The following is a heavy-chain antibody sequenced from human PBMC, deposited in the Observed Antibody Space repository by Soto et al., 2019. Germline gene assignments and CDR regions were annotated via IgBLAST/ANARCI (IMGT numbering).Heavy chain of an antibody. J-gene: IGHJ4*02. Sequence: SETLSLTCAVYGGSFSGYYWSWIRQPPGKGLEWIGEINHSGSTNYNPSLKSRVTISVDTSKNQFSLKLSSVTAADTAVYYCARGLVGATTYFDYWGQGXLVTVSS. V-gene: IGHV4-34*01. CDR3: ARGLVGATTYFDY. CDR1: GGSFSGYY. CDR2: INHSGST. D-gene: IGHD1-26*01.